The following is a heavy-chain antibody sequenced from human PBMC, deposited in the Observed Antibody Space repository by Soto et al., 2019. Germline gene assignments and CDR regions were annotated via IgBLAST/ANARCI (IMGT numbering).Heavy chain of an antibody. D-gene: IGHD3-10*01. CDR2: ISSSSSYI. Sequence: PGGSLRLSCTGSVFTFSSSTMTWFRQGPGKGLEWVSSISSSSSYIYFADSLKGRFTISRDNAKNSLYLQMNSLRAEDTAVYYCARDIGEMSAVWGQGTQVTVSS. CDR3: ARDIGEMSAV. CDR1: VFTFSSST. V-gene: IGHV3-21*06. J-gene: IGHJ4*02.